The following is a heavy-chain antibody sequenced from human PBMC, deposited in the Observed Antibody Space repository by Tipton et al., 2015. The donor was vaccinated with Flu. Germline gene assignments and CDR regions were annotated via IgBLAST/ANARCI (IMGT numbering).Heavy chain of an antibody. CDR1: GGTFSSYA. CDR2: IIPIFGTA. J-gene: IGHJ4*02. D-gene: IGHD6-19*01. Sequence: QSGPEVKKPGSSVKVSCKASGGTFSSYAISWVRQAPGQGLEWMGRIIPIFGTANYAQKFQGRVTITADESTSTAYMELSSLRSEDTAVYCCARGLISSGWLYYFDYWGQGTLVTVSS. V-gene: IGHV1-69*15. CDR3: ARGLISSGWLYYFDY.